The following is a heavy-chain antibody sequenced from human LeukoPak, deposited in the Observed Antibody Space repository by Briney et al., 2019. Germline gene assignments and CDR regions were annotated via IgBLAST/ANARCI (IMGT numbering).Heavy chain of an antibody. Sequence: SETLSLTCTVSGGSMSSYYWSWIRQPPGKGLEWIGSIYYSGSTYYNPSLKSRVTISVDTSKNQFSLKLSSVTAADTAVYYCARLGNSGNDYWGQGTLVTVSS. CDR1: GGSMSSYY. V-gene: IGHV4-39*01. CDR2: IYYSGST. CDR3: ARLGNSGNDY. J-gene: IGHJ4*02. D-gene: IGHD4-23*01.